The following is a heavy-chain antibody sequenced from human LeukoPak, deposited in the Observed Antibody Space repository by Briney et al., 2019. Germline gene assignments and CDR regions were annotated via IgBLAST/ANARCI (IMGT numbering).Heavy chain of an antibody. CDR3: VVGREYYDILIGYDNGHWFDP. J-gene: IGHJ5*02. CDR1: GYSFTSYW. Sequence: GESLKISCKGSGYSFTSYWIGWVRQMPGKGLEWMGIIYPGDSDTRYSPSFQGQVTISADKSISTAYLQWSSLKASDTAMYYCVVGREYYDILIGYDNGHWFDPWGQGTLVTVSP. V-gene: IGHV5-51*01. CDR2: IYPGDSDT. D-gene: IGHD3-9*01.